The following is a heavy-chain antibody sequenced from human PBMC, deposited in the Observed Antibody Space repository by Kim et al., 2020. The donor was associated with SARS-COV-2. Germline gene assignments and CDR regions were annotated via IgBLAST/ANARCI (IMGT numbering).Heavy chain of an antibody. CDR2: IWYDGSNK. Sequence: GGSLRLSCAASGFTFSSYGMHWVRQAPGKGLEWVAVIWYDGSNKYYADSVKGRFTISRDNSKNTLYLQMNSLRAEDTAVYYCASLAGSGSFLSYYYGMDVWGQGTTVTVSS. V-gene: IGHV3-33*01. CDR1: GFTFSSYG. D-gene: IGHD3-10*01. CDR3: ASLAGSGSFLSYYYGMDV. J-gene: IGHJ6*02.